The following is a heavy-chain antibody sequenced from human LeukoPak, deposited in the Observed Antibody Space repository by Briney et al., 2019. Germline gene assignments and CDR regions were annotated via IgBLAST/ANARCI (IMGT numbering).Heavy chain of an antibody. V-gene: IGHV3-23*01. Sequence: GGSLRLSCAASGLTFSGYAMSWVRQAPGKGLEWVSSISGSGGTTYYADSVKGRFTISRDNSKNTLYVQMSSLRAEDTAVYYCAKDPLGFCTGGSCYADYWGQGTLVTVSS. J-gene: IGHJ4*02. CDR3: AKDPLGFCTGGSCYADY. D-gene: IGHD2-15*01. CDR2: ISGSGGTT. CDR1: GLTFSGYA.